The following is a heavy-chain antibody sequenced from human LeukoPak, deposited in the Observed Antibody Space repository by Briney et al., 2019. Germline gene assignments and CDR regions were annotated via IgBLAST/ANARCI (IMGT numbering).Heavy chain of an antibody. J-gene: IGHJ4*02. CDR2: IYSGGST. CDR3: ARDGLWFGETY. Sequence: GGSLRLSCAASGFTFSSYSMNWVRQAPGKGLEWVSVIYSGGSTYYADSVKGRFTISRDNSKNTLYLQMNSLRAEDTAVYYCARDGLWFGETYWGQGTLVTVSS. CDR1: GFTFSSYS. V-gene: IGHV3-66*01. D-gene: IGHD3-10*01.